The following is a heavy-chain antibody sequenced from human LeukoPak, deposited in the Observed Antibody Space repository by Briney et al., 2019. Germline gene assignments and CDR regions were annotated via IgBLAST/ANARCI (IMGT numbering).Heavy chain of an antibody. Sequence: PGGSLRLSCSASGFTFSSYAMHWVRQAPGKGLEYVSAINSNGVSTYYADSVKSGFTISRDNSKNTLYLQMSSLRAEDTAVYYCVKETFTVTSPFDSWGQGTRVTVSS. J-gene: IGHJ4*02. CDR1: GFTFSSYA. V-gene: IGHV3-64D*09. CDR2: INSNGVST. CDR3: VKETFTVTSPFDS. D-gene: IGHD4-11*01.